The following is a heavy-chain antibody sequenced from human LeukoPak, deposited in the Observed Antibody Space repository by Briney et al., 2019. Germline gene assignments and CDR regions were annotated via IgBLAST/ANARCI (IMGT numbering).Heavy chain of an antibody. CDR2: APHDRISP. D-gene: IGHD1-26*01. J-gene: IGHJ4*02. CDR3: ARQSLGASGLDH. Sequence: GGSLRLFCAVWGFLYNSHHMHWVRQAPNKGVEGVAVAPHDRISPSHAASVNGRFTISRDNSKDTLFLHMASLRVDDTAIYYCARQSLGASGLDHWGQGVLVTVSS. CDR1: GFLYNSHH. V-gene: IGHV3-30*03.